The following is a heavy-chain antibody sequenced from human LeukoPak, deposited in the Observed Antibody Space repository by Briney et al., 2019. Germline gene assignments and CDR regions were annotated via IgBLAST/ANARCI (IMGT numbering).Heavy chain of an antibody. CDR3: AKGRTAMDAFDV. D-gene: IGHD5-18*01. V-gene: IGHV3-23*01. J-gene: IGHJ3*01. CDR2: ISGSGGST. CDR1: GFTFSSYA. Sequence: PGGSLRLSCAASGFTFSSYAMSWVRQAPGKGLEWVSVISGSGGSTKYVDSVKGRCTISRDNSKNTLYLQMNSLRAEDTAVYYCAKGRTAMDAFDVWGQGTMVTVSS.